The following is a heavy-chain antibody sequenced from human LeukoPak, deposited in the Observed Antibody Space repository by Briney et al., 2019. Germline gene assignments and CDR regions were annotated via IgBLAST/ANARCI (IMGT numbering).Heavy chain of an antibody. CDR1: GFTFSTYS. Sequence: GGSLRLSCAASGFTFSTYSMNWVRQAPGKGLEWVSYISGSSTTIYYADSVKGRFTISRDNAKNSLYLQMNSLRDGDTAVYYCARDSEWGLLRSDYWGQGTLVTVSS. D-gene: IGHD1-26*01. J-gene: IGHJ4*02. CDR3: ARDSEWGLLRSDY. CDR2: ISGSSTTI. V-gene: IGHV3-48*02.